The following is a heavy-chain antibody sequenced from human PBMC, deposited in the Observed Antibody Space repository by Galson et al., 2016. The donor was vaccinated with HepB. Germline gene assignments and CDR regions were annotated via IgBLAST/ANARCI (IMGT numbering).Heavy chain of an antibody. V-gene: IGHV3-23*01. CDR3: AKDTGYDFWSGYYQIFDS. D-gene: IGHD3-3*01. CDR1: GFTFSSYA. J-gene: IGHJ4*02. Sequence: SLRLSCAASGFTFSSYAMSWVRQAPGKGLVWVSAISNTGGSTYYADSVKGRFTISRDNSKNTRYLQMNSLRAEDTALYYCAKDTGYDFWSGYYQIFDSWGQGTLVTVSS. CDR2: ISNTGGST.